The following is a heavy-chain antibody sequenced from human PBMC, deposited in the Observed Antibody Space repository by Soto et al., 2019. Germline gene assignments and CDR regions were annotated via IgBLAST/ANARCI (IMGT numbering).Heavy chain of an antibody. D-gene: IGHD3-22*01. V-gene: IGHV3-30*18. Sequence: GGSLRLSCAASGFTFSSHGMHWVRQAPGKGLEWVALISSDGSNKYYGDSVKGRFTISRDNSKNTLYLQMNSLRAEDTAVYYCAKWLNYYDSSGYTWGQGTLVTVSS. CDR1: GFTFSSHG. CDR2: ISSDGSNK. CDR3: AKWLNYYDSSGYT. J-gene: IGHJ5*02.